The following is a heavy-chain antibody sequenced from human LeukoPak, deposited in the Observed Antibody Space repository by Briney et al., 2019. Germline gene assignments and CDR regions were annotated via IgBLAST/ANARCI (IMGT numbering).Heavy chain of an antibody. CDR2: IYYSGST. D-gene: IGHD6-13*01. CDR3: ASLIAAAVYFDY. CDR1: VGSISSSSYY. V-gene: IGHV4-39*01. Sequence: SETLSLTCTVSVGSISSSSYYWGWIRQPPGKGLEWIGSIYYSGSTYYNPSLKSRVTISVDTSQNQFSLKLSSVTAADTAVYYCASLIAAAVYFDYWGQGTLVTVSS. J-gene: IGHJ4*02.